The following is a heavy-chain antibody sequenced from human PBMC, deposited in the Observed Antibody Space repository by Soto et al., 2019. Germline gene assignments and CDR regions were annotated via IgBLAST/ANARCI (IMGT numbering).Heavy chain of an antibody. CDR3: AKDLAYYDYVWGSYSSH. J-gene: IGHJ4*02. CDR1: GFTFSTYA. Sequence: GGSLRLSCAASGFTFSTYAMTWVRQAPGKGLEWVSVISGRGGSTYYADFVKGRFTISRDNSKNTVYLQMNSLRAEDTAVYYCAKDLAYYDYVWGSYSSHWGQGTLVTVSS. D-gene: IGHD3-16*01. CDR2: ISGRGGST. V-gene: IGHV3-23*01.